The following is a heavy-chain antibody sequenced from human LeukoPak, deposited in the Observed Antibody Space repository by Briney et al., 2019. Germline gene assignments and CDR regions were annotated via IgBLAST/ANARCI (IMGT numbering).Heavy chain of an antibody. Sequence: SQTLSLTCAVSGGSISSGGYSWSWIRQPPGKGLEWIGYIYHSGSTYYNPSLKSRVTISVDRSKNQFSLKLSSVTAADTAVYYCARTFNSRGPKFDYWGQGTLVTVSS. CDR2: IYHSGST. CDR3: ARTFNSRGPKFDY. CDR1: GGSISSGGYS. D-gene: IGHD2/OR15-2a*01. V-gene: IGHV4-30-2*01. J-gene: IGHJ4*02.